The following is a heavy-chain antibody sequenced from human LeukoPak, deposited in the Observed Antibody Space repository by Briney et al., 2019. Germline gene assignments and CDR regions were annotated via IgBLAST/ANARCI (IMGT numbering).Heavy chain of an antibody. CDR2: IIPILGIA. Sequence: SVKVSCKASGGTFSSYAISWVRQAPGQGLEWMGRIIPILGIANYAQKFQGRVTITADKSTSTAYMELSSLRSEDTAVYYCARGYYYDSSGYYPEDYWGQGTLVTVSS. V-gene: IGHV1-69*04. CDR1: GGTFSSYA. J-gene: IGHJ4*02. CDR3: ARGYYYDSSGYYPEDY. D-gene: IGHD3-22*01.